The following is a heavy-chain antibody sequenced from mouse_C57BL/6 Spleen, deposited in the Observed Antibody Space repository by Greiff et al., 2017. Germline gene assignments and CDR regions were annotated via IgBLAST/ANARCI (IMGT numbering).Heavy chain of an antibody. V-gene: IGHV1-81*01. Sequence: QVQLQQSGAELARPGASVKLSCKASGYTFTSYGISWVKQRTGQGLEWIGEIYPRTGNTYYNAKFKGKATLTADKASSTAYMELSSLTSEDSSVYFCARTPLLRYGIPPYAMDYWGQGTSVTVSS. CDR3: ARTPLLRYGIPPYAMDY. CDR2: IYPRTGNT. CDR1: GYTFTSYG. D-gene: IGHD1-1*01. J-gene: IGHJ4*01.